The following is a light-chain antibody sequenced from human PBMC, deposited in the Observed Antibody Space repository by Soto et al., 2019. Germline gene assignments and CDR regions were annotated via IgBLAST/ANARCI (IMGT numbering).Light chain of an antibody. J-gene: IGKJ4*01. CDR2: GAS. V-gene: IGKV3-20*01. CDR3: QQYGSNGST. Sequence: EIVLTQSPGTLSLSPGERATLSCRASQSVSSSYLAWYQQKPGQAPRLLIYGASSRATGIPDRFSGSGSGTDFTLTISRREPEAYAVYYCQQYGSNGSTFGGGTKVEIK. CDR1: QSVSSSY.